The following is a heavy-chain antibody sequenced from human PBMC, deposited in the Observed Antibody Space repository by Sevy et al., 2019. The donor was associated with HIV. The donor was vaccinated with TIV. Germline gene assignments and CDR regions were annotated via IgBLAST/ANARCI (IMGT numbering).Heavy chain of an antibody. Sequence: GGSLRLSCTVSGFSFSSYNLNWVRQAPGKGQEWVSYMSSSSSTIYYADSVKGRFTISRDNAKNSLYLQMNSLRDEDTAVYYCARGIRGSSGSGYWGQGNLVTVSS. J-gene: IGHJ4*01. V-gene: IGHV3-48*02. D-gene: IGHD6-19*01. CDR2: MSSSSSTI. CDR1: GFSFSSYN. CDR3: ARGIRGSSGSGY.